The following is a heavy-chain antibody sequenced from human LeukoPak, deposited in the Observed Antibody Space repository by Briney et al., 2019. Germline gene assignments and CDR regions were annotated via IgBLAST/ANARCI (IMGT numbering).Heavy chain of an antibody. CDR1: GGSFSGYY. CDR2: INHSGST. V-gene: IGHV4-34*01. CDR3: ARHEVKVILWFGESNIYYYMDV. Sequence: SETLSLTCAVYGGSFSGYYWSWIRQPPGEGLEWIGEINHSGSTNYNPSLKSRVTISVDTSKNQFSLKLSSVTAADTAVYHCARHEVKVILWFGESNIYYYMDVWGKGTTVTISS. J-gene: IGHJ6*03. D-gene: IGHD3-10*01.